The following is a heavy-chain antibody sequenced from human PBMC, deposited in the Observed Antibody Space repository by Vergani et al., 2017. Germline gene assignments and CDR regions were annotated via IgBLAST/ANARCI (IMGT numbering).Heavy chain of an antibody. CDR3: VQAKAASVNYWYFDL. J-gene: IGHJ2*01. V-gene: IGHV3-9*01. Sequence: EVQLVESGGGLVQPGRSLRLSCAASGFTFDDYAMHWVRQAPGKGLEWVSGINWNSDSIAYADSVKGRVTISRDNAKNSLYLQMNSLRAEDTALYYCVQAKAASVNYWYFDLWGRGTLVTVSS. CDR1: GFTFDDYA. CDR2: INWNSDSI. D-gene: IGHD6-13*01.